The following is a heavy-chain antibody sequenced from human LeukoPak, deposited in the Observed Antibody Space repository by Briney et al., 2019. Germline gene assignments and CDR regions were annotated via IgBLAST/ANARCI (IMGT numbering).Heavy chain of an antibody. J-gene: IGHJ6*02. D-gene: IGHD3-10*01. Sequence: GGSLRLSCADSGFDFSSYSMHWVRQAPGKGLEWVSTISTVGHYIYYADSMKGRFTISRDNVNNSLFLEMNSLRAADTAVYYCVREIRRRHGMDVWGQGTTVTVSS. V-gene: IGHV3-21*01. CDR1: GFDFSSYS. CDR3: VREIRRRHGMDV. CDR2: ISTVGHYI.